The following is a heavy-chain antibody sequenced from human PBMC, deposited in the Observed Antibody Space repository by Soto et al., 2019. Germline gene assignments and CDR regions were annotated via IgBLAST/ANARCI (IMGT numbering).Heavy chain of an antibody. D-gene: IGHD4-17*01. V-gene: IGHV5-51*01. CDR1: GYSFTSYW. J-gene: IGHJ5*02. CDR2: IYPGDSDT. CDR3: ARRRYGDTASARWFDP. Sequence: EVQLVQSGAEVKKPGESLKISCKGSGYSFTSYWIGWVRQMPGKGLEWMGIIYPGDSDTRYSPSFQGQVTISADKSISTAVLQWSSLKASDTAMYYCARRRYGDTASARWFDPWGQGTLVTVSS.